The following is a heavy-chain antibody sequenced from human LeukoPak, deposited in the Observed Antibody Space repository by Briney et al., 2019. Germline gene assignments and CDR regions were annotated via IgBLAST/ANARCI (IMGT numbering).Heavy chain of an antibody. CDR2: INWNGGST. J-gene: IGHJ5*02. CDR3: ARPLLYYYGSETYFWFDL. V-gene: IGHV3-20*04. Sequence: GGSLRLSCAASEFTFDDYAMGWVRQAPGKGLEWVSGINWNGGSTGYADSVKGRFTISRDSAENTLYLQMRSLKAEDTAFYYCARPLLYYYGSETYFWFDLWGQGTLVTVSS. D-gene: IGHD3-10*01. CDR1: EFTFDDYA.